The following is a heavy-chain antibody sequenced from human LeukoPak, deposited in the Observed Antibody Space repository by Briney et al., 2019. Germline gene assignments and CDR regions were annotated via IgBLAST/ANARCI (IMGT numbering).Heavy chain of an antibody. CDR3: ASTGRYCTSTSCSNYFHY. D-gene: IGHD2-2*01. CDR2: ISGSGSTT. V-gene: IGHV3-11*04. CDR1: GFIFSDYY. J-gene: IGHJ4*02. Sequence: GGSLRLSCAASGFIFSDYYMSWIRQAPGKGLQWISYISGSGSTTHYADSVKGRFTLSRDNAKNSLYLQMNSLRAEDTAVYYCASTGRYCTSTSCSNYFHYWGQGTLVTVSS.